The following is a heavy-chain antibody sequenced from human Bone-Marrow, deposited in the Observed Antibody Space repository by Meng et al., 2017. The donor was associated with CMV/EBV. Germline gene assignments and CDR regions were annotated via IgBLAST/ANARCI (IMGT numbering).Heavy chain of an antibody. CDR3: VRAHYYDNSGHPNY. CDR2: IKSDGSII. D-gene: IGHD3-22*01. V-gene: IGHV3-74*01. J-gene: IGHJ4*02. CDR1: GFICSNYW. Sequence: AFGFICSNYWSNWGRQAPGKGLVWVSRIKSDGSIINYADSVKGGFTISRDNAEKTLYLQMKSLRAEDTAVYYWVRAHYYDNSGHPNYWGQGTLVTVSS.